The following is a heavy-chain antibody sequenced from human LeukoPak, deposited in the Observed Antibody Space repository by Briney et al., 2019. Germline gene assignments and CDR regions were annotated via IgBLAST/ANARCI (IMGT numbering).Heavy chain of an antibody. J-gene: IGHJ4*02. V-gene: IGHV3-74*01. D-gene: IGHD3-22*01. Sequence: GGSLRLSCAASGFTFSSYWMHWVRQAPGKGLVWVSRINSDGSSTSYADSVKGRFTISRDNAKNTLYLQMNSLRAEDTAVYYCARVSTPSRYDSGGPPPFDYWGQGTLVTVSS. CDR1: GFTFSSYW. CDR2: INSDGSST. CDR3: ARVSTPSRYDSGGPPPFDY.